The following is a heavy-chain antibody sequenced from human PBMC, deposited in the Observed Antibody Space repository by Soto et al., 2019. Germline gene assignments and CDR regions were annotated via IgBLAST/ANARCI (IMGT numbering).Heavy chain of an antibody. CDR1: GGSISSGGYS. CDR2: IYHSGST. V-gene: IGHV4-30-2*01. D-gene: IGHD1-1*01. CDR3: ARGYYTTTTNWSDP. J-gene: IGHJ5*02. Sequence: SETLSLTCAVSGGSISSGGYSWSWIRQPPGKGLEWIGYIYHSGSTYYNPSLKSRVTISVDRSKNQFSLKLSSVTAADTAVYYCARGYYTTTTNWSDPWGQGTLVTVSS.